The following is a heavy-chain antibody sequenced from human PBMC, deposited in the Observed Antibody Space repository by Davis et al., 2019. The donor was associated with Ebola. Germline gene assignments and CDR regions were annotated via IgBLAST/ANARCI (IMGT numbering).Heavy chain of an antibody. V-gene: IGHV3-30*02. CDR1: GFTFNSYG. D-gene: IGHD1-26*01. CDR3: AKRVSGSYGFGDS. CDR2: IPYDGSNQ. J-gene: IGHJ4*02. Sequence: SLNLSCAASGFTFNSYGMHWVRQAPGKGLGGVAFIPYDGSNQYYADSVKGRFIISRDNSKNTLSLQMNSLRVEDTAVYYCAKRVSGSYGFGDSWGQGTLVTVSS.